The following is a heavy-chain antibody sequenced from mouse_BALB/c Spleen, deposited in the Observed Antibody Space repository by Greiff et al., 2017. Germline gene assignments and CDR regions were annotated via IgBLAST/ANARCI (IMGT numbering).Heavy chain of an antibody. CDR2: INPSNGGT. J-gene: IGHJ3*01. V-gene: IGHV1S81*02. CDR3: TRDYGSSTWFAY. D-gene: IGHD1-1*01. Sequence: QVQLQQPGAELVKPGASVKLSCKASGYTFTSYYMYWVKQRTGQGLEWIGGINPSNGGTNFNEKFKSKATLTVDKSSSTAYMQLSSLTSEDSAVYYCTRDYGSSTWFAYWGQGTLVTVSA. CDR1: GYTFTSYY.